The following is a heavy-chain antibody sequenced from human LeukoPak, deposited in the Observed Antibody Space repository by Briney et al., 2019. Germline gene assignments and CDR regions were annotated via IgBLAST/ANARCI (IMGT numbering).Heavy chain of an antibody. CDR3: ARGRSSWFDP. CDR1: GGSISSGGYY. V-gene: IGHV4-31*03. D-gene: IGHD3-10*01. Sequence: PSQTLSLTCTVPGGSISSGGYYWSWIRQHPGKGLEWIGYIYYSGSTYYNPSLKSRVTISVDTSKNQFSLKLSSVTAADTAVYYCARGRSSWFDPWGQGTLVTVSS. CDR2: IYYSGST. J-gene: IGHJ5*02.